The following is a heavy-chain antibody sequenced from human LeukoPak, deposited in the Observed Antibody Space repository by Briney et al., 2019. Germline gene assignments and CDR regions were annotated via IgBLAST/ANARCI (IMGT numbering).Heavy chain of an antibody. CDR2: ISGSGGST. CDR1: GFTFSSYA. D-gene: IGHD6-19*01. CDR3: AKDISSGWYSGPDY. V-gene: IGHV3-23*01. J-gene: IGHJ4*02. Sequence: GGSLRLSCAASGFTFSSYAMSWVRQAPGKGLEWVSAISGSGGSTYYADSVKGRFTISRDNAKNSLYLQMNSLRAEDTALYYCAKDISSGWYSGPDYWGQGTLVTVSS.